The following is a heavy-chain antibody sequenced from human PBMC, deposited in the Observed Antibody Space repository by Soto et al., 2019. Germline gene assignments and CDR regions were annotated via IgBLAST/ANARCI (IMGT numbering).Heavy chain of an antibody. Sequence: EVQLVESGGGLVKPGGSLRLSCAASGFTFSSYSMNWVRQAPGKGLEWVSSISSTSSYIYYADSVRGRFTISRDNAKKSLYLQLNSLRAEDTAVYYCARDPSYFDFWGQGTLVTVSS. CDR1: GFTFSSYS. CDR3: ARDPSYFDF. CDR2: ISSTSSYI. J-gene: IGHJ4*02. V-gene: IGHV3-21*02.